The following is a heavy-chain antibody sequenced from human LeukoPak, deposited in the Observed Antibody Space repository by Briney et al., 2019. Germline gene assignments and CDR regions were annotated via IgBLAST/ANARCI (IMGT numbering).Heavy chain of an antibody. D-gene: IGHD3-10*01. CDR2: IIPIFGTA. Sequence: AASVKVSCKASGGTFSSYAISWVRQAPGQGLEWMGGIIPIFGTANYAQKFQGRVTITADKSTSTAYMELSSLRSEDTAVYYCARGRPMGWGSYFDYWGQGTLVTVSS. V-gene: IGHV1-69*06. CDR3: ARGRPMGWGSYFDY. CDR1: GGTFSSYA. J-gene: IGHJ4*02.